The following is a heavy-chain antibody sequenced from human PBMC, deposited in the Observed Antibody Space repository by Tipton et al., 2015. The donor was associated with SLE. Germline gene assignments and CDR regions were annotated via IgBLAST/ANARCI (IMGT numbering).Heavy chain of an antibody. V-gene: IGHV4-59*08. D-gene: IGHD3-16*01. J-gene: IGHJ4*02. CDR3: ASLGGFDS. CDR2: IYYTGTT. CDR1: DDSITNYY. Sequence: TLSLTCSVSDDSITNYYWSWIRQAPGKGLEWIGHIYYTGTTYYNPSLKSRVTISVDTSKNQFFLKLTSVTAADTAVYYCASLGGFDSWGQGTLVTVSS.